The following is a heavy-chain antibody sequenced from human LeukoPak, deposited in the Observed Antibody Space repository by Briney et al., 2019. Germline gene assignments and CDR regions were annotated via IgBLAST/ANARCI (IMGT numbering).Heavy chain of an antibody. J-gene: IGHJ4*02. CDR3: AKDPFYYGTGGPT. CDR1: GFTFSGSW. V-gene: IGHV3-74*01. CDR2: IKGDGIET. D-gene: IGHD3-10*01. Sequence: GGSLRLSCAASGFTFSGSWMHWVRQAPGKGLVWVSRIKGDGIETNYADSVKGRFIISRDSSKNTVFLRMNSLRADDTAVYYCAKDPFYYGTGGPTWGQGTLVTVSS.